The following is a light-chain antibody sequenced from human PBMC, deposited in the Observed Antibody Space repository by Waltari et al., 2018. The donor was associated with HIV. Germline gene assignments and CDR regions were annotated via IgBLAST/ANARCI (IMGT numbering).Light chain of an antibody. Sequence: QSVLTQPPSVSGAPGQTVTISCTGSSSNIGAGSDVHWYQQLPGTVPKLLIYGNSHRPSGVPGRFSGSKSGTSASLAITGLQAEDEADYYCQSHDTSLSGPCVFGTGTKVTVL. CDR1: SSNIGAGSD. CDR2: GNS. J-gene: IGLJ1*01. V-gene: IGLV1-40*01. CDR3: QSHDTSLSGPCV.